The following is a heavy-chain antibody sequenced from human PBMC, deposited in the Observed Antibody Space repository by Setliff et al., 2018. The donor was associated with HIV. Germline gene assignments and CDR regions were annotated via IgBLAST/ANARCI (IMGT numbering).Heavy chain of an antibody. J-gene: IGHJ5*02. V-gene: IGHV5-51*01. D-gene: IGHD3-22*01. CDR1: GYSFTSYW. CDR2: IYPADSDT. Sequence: GESLKISCKASGYSFTSYWIGWVRQMPGKGLEWMGIIYPADSDTRYSPSFQSQVTVSADKSIGTAYLQWNSLKASDTALYFCARAPNSPYYSNVWYADHWGQGTLVTVSS. CDR3: ARAPNSPYYSNVWYADH.